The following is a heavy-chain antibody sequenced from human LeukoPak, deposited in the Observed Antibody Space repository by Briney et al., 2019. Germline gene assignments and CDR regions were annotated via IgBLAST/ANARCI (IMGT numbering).Heavy chain of an antibody. CDR2: IYYSGST. J-gene: IGHJ4*02. CDR3: ARQGVVVAAYFDS. Sequence: PSETLSLTCTVSGGSISSSSYYWGWIRQPPGKGLEWIGSIYYSGSTYYNPSLKSRVTISVDTSKNQFSLKLSSVTAADTAVYYCARQGVVVAAYFDSWGQGTLVTVSS. D-gene: IGHD2-15*01. V-gene: IGHV4-39*01. CDR1: GGSISSSSYY.